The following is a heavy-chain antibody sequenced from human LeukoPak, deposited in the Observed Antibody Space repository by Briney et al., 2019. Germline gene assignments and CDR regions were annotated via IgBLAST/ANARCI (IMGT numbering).Heavy chain of an antibody. Sequence: PGGSLRLSCAASGFIFSHYAMGWFRQAPGKGLDWVSAISGAGDSPYYADSVKGRFTISRDNSKNTLYLQINSLRADDTAVYYCAKEIRVGMAVASYDYWGQGTLVTVSS. CDR3: AKEIRVGMAVASYDY. CDR1: GFIFSHYA. D-gene: IGHD6-19*01. V-gene: IGHV3-23*01. CDR2: ISGAGDSP. J-gene: IGHJ4*02.